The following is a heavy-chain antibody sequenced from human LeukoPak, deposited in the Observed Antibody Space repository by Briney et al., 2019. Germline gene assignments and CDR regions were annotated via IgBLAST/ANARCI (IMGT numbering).Heavy chain of an antibody. D-gene: IGHD3-22*01. V-gene: IGHV3-15*01. J-gene: IGHJ4*02. CDR3: TTEGSSGSYFDY. Sequence: PGGSLRLSCAASGFTFSNAWMSWVRQAPGKGLEWVGRIKSKTDGGTTDYAAPVKGRFTISRDDSKNTPYLQMNSLKTEDTAVYYCTTEGSSGSYFDYWGQGTLVTVSS. CDR1: GFTFSNAW. CDR2: IKSKTDGGTT.